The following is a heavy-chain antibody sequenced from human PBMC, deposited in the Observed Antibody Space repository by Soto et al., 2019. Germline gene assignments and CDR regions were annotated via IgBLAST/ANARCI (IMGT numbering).Heavy chain of an antibody. V-gene: IGHV1-18*01. D-gene: IGHD3-10*01. CDR3: ARGVGSGSYYNQYNWFDP. CDR2: INVYNGNT. Sequence: QVQLVQSGGEVKKPGASVKVSCKASGYTFTNYGISWVRQAPGQGLEWMGWINVYNGNTKYAQKAQGRVTMTTDTATSTGYMALRSLRSDDTAVYYCARGVGSGSYYNQYNWFDPWGQGTLVTVSS. CDR1: GYTFTNYG. J-gene: IGHJ5*02.